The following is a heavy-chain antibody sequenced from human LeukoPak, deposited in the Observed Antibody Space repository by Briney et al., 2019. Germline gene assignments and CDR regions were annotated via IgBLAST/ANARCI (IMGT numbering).Heavy chain of an antibody. CDR1: GFTFSSYG. D-gene: IGHD1-26*01. CDR3: ARVAWELPNYYYYYMDV. V-gene: IGHV3-33*01. Sequence: GGSLRLSCAASGFTFSSYGMHWVRQAPGKGLEWVAVIWYDGSNKYYADSVKGRFTISRDNSKNTLYLRMNSLRAEDTAVYYCARVAWELPNYYYYYMDVWGKGTTVTVSS. J-gene: IGHJ6*03. CDR2: IWYDGSNK.